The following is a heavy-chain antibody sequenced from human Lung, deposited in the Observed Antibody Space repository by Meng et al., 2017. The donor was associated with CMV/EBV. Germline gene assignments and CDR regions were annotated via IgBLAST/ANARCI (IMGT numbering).Heavy chain of an antibody. Sequence: GGSLRLXXAASGFTFSSYAMHWVRQAPGKGLEWVAVISYDGSNKYYADSVKGRFTISRDNSKNTLYLQMNSLRAEDTAVYYCARDSRGSWYYSHGDYYYVMDVWGQGXTVTVSS. CDR3: ARDSRGSWYYSHGDYYYVMDV. D-gene: IGHD6-13*01. CDR1: GFTFSSYA. V-gene: IGHV3-30-3*01. J-gene: IGHJ6*02. CDR2: ISYDGSNK.